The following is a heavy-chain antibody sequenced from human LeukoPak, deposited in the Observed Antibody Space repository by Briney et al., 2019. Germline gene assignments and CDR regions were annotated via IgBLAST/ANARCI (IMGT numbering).Heavy chain of an antibody. CDR2: ISGSGDST. V-gene: IGHV3-23*01. D-gene: IGHD2-15*01. CDR3: AKDRRPKRGYCSGGSCYVPDYFDY. J-gene: IGHJ4*02. Sequence: GGSLRLSCAASGFTFDDYAMHWIRQAPGKGLEWVSGISGSGDSTYYADSVKGRFTISRDNFENTLYLQLNSLRAEDTAVYYCAKDRRPKRGYCSGGSCYVPDYFDYWGQGTLVTVSS. CDR1: GFTFDDYA.